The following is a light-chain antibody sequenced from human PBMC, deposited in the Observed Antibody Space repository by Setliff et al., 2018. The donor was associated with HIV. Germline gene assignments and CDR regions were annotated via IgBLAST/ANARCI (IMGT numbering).Light chain of an antibody. CDR1: KIGSKS. V-gene: IGLV3-21*03. CDR3: QVWDSITDHVV. Sequence: SYELTQPPSVSVAPGKTARITCGGSKIGSKSVHWYQQKPGQAPVLVVYDDSDRPSGIPERFSGSNSGNTATLTISRVEVGDEADYYCQVWDSITDHVVFAGGTKVTVL. CDR2: DDS. J-gene: IGLJ2*01.